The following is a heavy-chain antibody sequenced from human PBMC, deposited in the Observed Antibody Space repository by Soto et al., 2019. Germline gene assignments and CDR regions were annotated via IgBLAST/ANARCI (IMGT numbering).Heavy chain of an antibody. J-gene: IGHJ4*02. V-gene: IGHV4-59*08. D-gene: IGHD3-16*01. Sequence: QVQLQESGPGLVKPSETLSLTCTVSGGSISSYYWSWIRRPPGKGLEWIGYIYYSGNTNYNPSLKSRLTISGDTSKNQFSLKLSSVTAADTAVYYWARHPPYSAFDYWGQGTLVTVSS. CDR2: IYYSGNT. CDR3: ARHPPYSAFDY. CDR1: GGSISSYY.